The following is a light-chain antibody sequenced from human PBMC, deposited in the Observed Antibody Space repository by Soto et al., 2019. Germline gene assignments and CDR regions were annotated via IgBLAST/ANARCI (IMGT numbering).Light chain of an antibody. CDR3: HHYNSWPYT. CDR2: DAS. CDR1: QSFTSRS. V-gene: IGKV3-15*01. J-gene: IGKJ2*01. Sequence: EIVLTQSPGTLSLSPGERATLSCRASQSFTSRSLAWYQQKPGLAPRLLIYDASTRAPGFPARFSGSGSGTEFTLTISSLQSEDFAVYYCHHYNSWPYTFGQGTKVDIK.